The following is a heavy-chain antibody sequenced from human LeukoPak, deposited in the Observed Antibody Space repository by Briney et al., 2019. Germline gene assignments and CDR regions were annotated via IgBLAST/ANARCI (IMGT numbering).Heavy chain of an antibody. CDR3: ARVVRDGVGSYHFDN. J-gene: IGHJ4*02. CDR1: GYTFTSYY. Sequence: ASVKVSCKASGYTFTSYYMHWVRQAPGQGLEWMGIINPSGGSTSYAQKFQGRVTMTRDTSTSTVYMELSSLRSEDTAVYYCARVVRDGVGSYHFDNWGQGTLVTVSS. V-gene: IGHV1-46*01. D-gene: IGHD3-10*01. CDR2: INPSGGST.